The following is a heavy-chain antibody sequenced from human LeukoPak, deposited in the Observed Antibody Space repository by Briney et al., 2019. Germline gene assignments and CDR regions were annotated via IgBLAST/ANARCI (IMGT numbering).Heavy chain of an antibody. J-gene: IGHJ4*02. CDR1: VYIFTNYA. D-gene: IGHD3-16*02. Sequence: EASVKVSCKASVYIFTNYAISWVRQAPGQGLEWMGWISTYNGNTKNAQKLQGRVTMTTDTSTSTAYMELRTLRSDDTAVYYCARADTVRLGELSHFDYWGQGTLVTVSS. V-gene: IGHV1-18*01. CDR3: ARADTVRLGELSHFDY. CDR2: ISTYNGNT.